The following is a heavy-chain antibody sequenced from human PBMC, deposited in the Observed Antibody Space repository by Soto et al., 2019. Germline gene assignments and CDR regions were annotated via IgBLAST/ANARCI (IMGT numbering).Heavy chain of an antibody. V-gene: IGHV1-69*13. CDR3: ARGPITTVTTYWFDP. CDR1: GCTFSSYV. J-gene: IGHJ5*02. D-gene: IGHD4-4*01. Sequence: SSVKVSCKASGCTFSSYVISWVRHAPGQGLEWMGGIIPIFGTANYAQKFQGRVTITADESTSTAYMELSSLRSEDTAVYYCARGPITTVTTYWFDPWGQGTLVTVSS. CDR2: IIPIFGTA.